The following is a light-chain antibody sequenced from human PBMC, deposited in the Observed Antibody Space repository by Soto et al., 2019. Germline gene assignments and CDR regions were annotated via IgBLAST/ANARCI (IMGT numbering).Light chain of an antibody. CDR2: EVT. J-gene: IGLJ1*01. V-gene: IGLV2-14*01. Sequence: QSALTQPASVSGSPGQSITISCTGTSGDIGSYNRVSWYQQHPGKAPKLIIYEVTDRPSGVSNRFSGSKSGNTACLTISGLQAEDEAEYYCSSYTNIKTRACVFGTGTKLTVL. CDR3: SSYTNIKTRACV. CDR1: SGDIGSYNR.